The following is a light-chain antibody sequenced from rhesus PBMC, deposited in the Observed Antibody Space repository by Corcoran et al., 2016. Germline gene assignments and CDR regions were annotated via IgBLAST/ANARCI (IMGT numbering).Light chain of an antibody. CDR1: QGISSW. CDR3: LPYSSSPLT. J-gene: IGKJ4*01. V-gene: IGKV1-22*01. CDR2: KAS. Sequence: DIQMTQSPSSLSASVGDKVTITCRASQGISSWLAWYQQKPGKAPNLLIYKASSLQSGVPSRFSGSGSGTDFTLTISSLQPEDFATYYCLPYSSSPLTFGGGTKVELK.